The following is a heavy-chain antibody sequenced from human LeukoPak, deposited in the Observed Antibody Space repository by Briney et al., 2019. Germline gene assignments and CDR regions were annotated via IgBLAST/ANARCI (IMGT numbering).Heavy chain of an antibody. CDR2: INEDGSEK. CDR1: GFTFSNYW. Sequence: GGSLRLSCVASGFTFSNYWMSWVRQAPGKGLEWVANINEDGSEKNYVDSVKGRFIISRDNAKNTLYAQMNSLKSDAAAVYYFASGRTTHYWGRGTLVTVSS. D-gene: IGHD4-11*01. J-gene: IGHJ4*02. CDR3: ASGRTTHY. V-gene: IGHV3-7*01.